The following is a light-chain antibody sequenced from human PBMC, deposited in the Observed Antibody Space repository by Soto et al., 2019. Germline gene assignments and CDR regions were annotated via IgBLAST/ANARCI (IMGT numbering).Light chain of an antibody. CDR1: QTVNTNY. CDR2: GTS. CDR3: QQYVSSPRT. J-gene: IGKJ1*01. V-gene: IGKV3-20*01. Sequence: EIVLKQSPGTLSLSPGEEATLSCRASQTVNTNYLAWYQQKAGQAPRRLIYGTSSRATGIPDRFSGSGSGTDFTLTISRLEPEDFAVYYCQQYVSSPRTFGQGTKVEIK.